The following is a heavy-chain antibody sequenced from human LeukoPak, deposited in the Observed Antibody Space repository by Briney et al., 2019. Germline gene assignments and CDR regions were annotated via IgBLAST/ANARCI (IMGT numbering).Heavy chain of an antibody. Sequence: PGGSLRLSCAASGFTFSSYSMHWVRQAPGKGLEWVSSISSSSSYIYYADSVKGRFTISRDNAKNSLYLQMNSLRAEDTAVYYCARDRRGIAAAGTDAFDIWGQGTMVTVSS. CDR2: ISSSSSYI. V-gene: IGHV3-21*01. CDR1: GFTFSSYS. J-gene: IGHJ3*02. D-gene: IGHD6-13*01. CDR3: ARDRRGIAAAGTDAFDI.